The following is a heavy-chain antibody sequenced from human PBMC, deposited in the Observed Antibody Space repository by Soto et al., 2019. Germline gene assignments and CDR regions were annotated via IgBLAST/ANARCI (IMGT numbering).Heavy chain of an antibody. CDR1: GGTFSSYA. CDR2: IIPIFGTA. D-gene: IGHD3-22*01. CDR3: ASPGVGYYDSSGYYYVAEYFQH. V-gene: IGHV1-69*13. Sequence: ASVKFSCKASGGTFSSYAISWVRQAPGQGLEWMGGIIPIFGTANYAQKFQGRVTITADESTSTAYMELSSLRSEDTAVYYCASPGVGYYDSSGYYYVAEYFQHWGQGTLVTVSS. J-gene: IGHJ1*01.